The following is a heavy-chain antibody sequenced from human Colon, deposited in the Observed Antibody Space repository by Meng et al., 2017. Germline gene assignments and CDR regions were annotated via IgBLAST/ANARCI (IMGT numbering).Heavy chain of an antibody. J-gene: IGHJ4*02. CDR1: GASVRSPDHQ. CDR2: ARIDYANT. Sequence: QVQWQGSGPAPGGPSETLSLICAFSGASVRSPDHQWGWVRQPPGKGLEWIGYARIDYANTNYNPSLKSRVNVSLDTSKNQFSLNVRSVTAADTAVYYCARDYWGSLDFWGQGILVTVSS. D-gene: IGHD3-16*01. V-gene: IGHV4-61*08. CDR3: ARDYWGSLDF.